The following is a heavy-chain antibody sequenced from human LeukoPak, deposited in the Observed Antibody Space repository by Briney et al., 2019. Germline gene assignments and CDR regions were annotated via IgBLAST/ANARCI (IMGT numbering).Heavy chain of an antibody. CDR3: AREVVTRGVYYYYGMDV. CDR1: GGTFSSYA. D-gene: IGHD3-3*01. J-gene: IGHJ6*02. V-gene: IGHV1-69*13. Sequence: ASVKVSCKASGGTFSSYAISWVRQAPGQGLEWMGGIIPIFGTANYAQKFQGRVTITADESTSTAYMELSSLRSEDTAVYYRAREVVTRGVYYYYGMDVWGQGTTVTVSS. CDR2: IIPIFGTA.